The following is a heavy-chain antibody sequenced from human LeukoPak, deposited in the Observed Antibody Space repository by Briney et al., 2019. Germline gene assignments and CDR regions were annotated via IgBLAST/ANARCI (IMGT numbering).Heavy chain of an antibody. J-gene: IGHJ4*02. CDR3: AVYSSSWYAFDY. CDR2: ISGSGGST. CDR1: GFTFSSYA. V-gene: IGHV3-23*01. Sequence: GGSLRLSCAASGFTFSSYAVSWVRQAPGKGLEWVSAISGSGGSTYYADSVKGRFTISRDNSKNTLYLQMNSLRAEDTAVYYCAVYSSSWYAFDYWGQGTLVTVSS. D-gene: IGHD6-13*01.